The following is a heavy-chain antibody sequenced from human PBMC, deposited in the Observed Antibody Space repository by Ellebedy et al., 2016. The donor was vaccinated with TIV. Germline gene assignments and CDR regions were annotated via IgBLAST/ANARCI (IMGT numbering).Heavy chain of an antibody. J-gene: IGHJ3*01. Sequence: SETLSLTXNVSGGSISSYFWSWIRQPPGRGLEWIGYIYSSGRTNYNPSLKGRVTMSVDTSKNQFSLRLSSVTAADTAVYYCARTTAFDVWGQGTMVTVSS. D-gene: IGHD1-14*01. CDR2: IYSSGRT. CDR1: GGSISSYF. V-gene: IGHV4-59*01. CDR3: ARTTAFDV.